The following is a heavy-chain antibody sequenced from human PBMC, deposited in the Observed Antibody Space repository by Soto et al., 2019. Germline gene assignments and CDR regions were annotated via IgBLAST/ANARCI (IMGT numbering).Heavy chain of an antibody. CDR2: ISYDGSNK. CDR1: GFTFSSYA. CDR3: ARDLFVTLPPSIVVVIPYYYGMDV. Sequence: GGSLRLSCAASGFTFSSYAMHWVRQAPGKGLEWVAVISYDGSNKYYADSVKGRFTISRDNSKNTLYLQMNSLRAEDTAVYYCARDLFVTLPPSIVVVIPYYYGMDVWGQGTTVPVS. D-gene: IGHD3-22*01. J-gene: IGHJ6*02. V-gene: IGHV3-30-3*01.